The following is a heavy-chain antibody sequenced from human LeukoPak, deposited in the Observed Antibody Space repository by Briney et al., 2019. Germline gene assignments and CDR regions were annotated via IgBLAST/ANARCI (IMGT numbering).Heavy chain of an antibody. D-gene: IGHD6-13*01. J-gene: IGHJ6*03. V-gene: IGHV1-69*06. Sequence: SVKVSCKASGGTFSSYAISWARQAPGQGLEWMGGIIPIFGTANYAQKFQGRVTITADKSTSTAYMELSSLRSEDTAVYYCARGKGSGYSSSWEGYYYMDVWGKGTTVTVSS. CDR2: IIPIFGTA. CDR1: GGTFSSYA. CDR3: ARGKGSGYSSSWEGYYYMDV.